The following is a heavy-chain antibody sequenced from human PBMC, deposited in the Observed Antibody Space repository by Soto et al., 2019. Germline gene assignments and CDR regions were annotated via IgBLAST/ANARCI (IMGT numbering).Heavy chain of an antibody. J-gene: IGHJ4*02. D-gene: IGHD6-13*01. V-gene: IGHV1-46*01. CDR2: INPSGGSA. Sequence: ASVKVSCKASGYTFTSYYLHWVRQAPGQGLEWMGIINPSGGSASYVQKFQGRLTMTRDTSTSTVYMDLSSLRSEDTAVYYCARSFSSSWYYFDYWGQGTLVTVS. CDR3: ARSFSSSWYYFDY. CDR1: GYTFTSYY.